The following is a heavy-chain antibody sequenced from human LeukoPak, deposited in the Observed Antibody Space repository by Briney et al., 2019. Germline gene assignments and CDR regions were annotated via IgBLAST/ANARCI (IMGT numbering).Heavy chain of an antibody. CDR3: GGSWYGNDY. CDR2: IYTSGST. Sequence: SETLSLTCTVSGGSISNYYWSWMRQPPGKGLQWIGRIYTSGSTNYNPSLKSRVTMSVDTSKNQFSLKLSSVTAADTAVYYCGGSWYGNDYWGQGTLVTVSS. D-gene: IGHD6-13*01. V-gene: IGHV4-4*07. J-gene: IGHJ4*02. CDR1: GGSISNYY.